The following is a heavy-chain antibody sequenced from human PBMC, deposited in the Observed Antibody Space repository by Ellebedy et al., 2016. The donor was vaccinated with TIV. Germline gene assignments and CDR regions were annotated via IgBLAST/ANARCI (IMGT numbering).Heavy chain of an antibody. CDR2: ISYDGSNK. Sequence: GESLKISCAASGFTFSSYAMHWVRQAPGKGLEWVAVISYDGSNKYYADSVKGRFTISRDNSKNTLYLQMNSLRAEDTAVYYCARDITGMVEQQLVRSYWGQGTLVTVSS. V-gene: IGHV3-30*01. J-gene: IGHJ4*02. CDR3: ARDITGMVEQQLVRSY. D-gene: IGHD6-13*01. CDR1: GFTFSSYA.